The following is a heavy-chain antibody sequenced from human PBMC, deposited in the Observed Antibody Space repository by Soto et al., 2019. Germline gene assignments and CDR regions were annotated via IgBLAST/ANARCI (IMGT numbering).Heavy chain of an antibody. Sequence: GASVKVSCKASGGTFSSYAISWVRQAPGQGLEWMGEIIPISGTTNYAQKFQGRVTMTTDASTTTAYMELRSLTSDDTAVYYCAREMWTRSGPQNFFDYWGLGALVTVSS. V-gene: IGHV1-69*05. D-gene: IGHD6-25*01. CDR3: AREMWTRSGPQNFFDY. CDR2: IIPISGTT. J-gene: IGHJ4*02. CDR1: GGTFSSYA.